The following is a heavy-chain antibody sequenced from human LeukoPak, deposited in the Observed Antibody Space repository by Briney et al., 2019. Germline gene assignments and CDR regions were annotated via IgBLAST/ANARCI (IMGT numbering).Heavy chain of an antibody. CDR3: ARSGYGDYAYFDL. CDR1: GGTFSSYA. Sequence: RGGSVTVSCKASGGTFSSYAMSWVRQAPGQGLEWVGRIIPILGIANYAQKFKGRVTITADKSTSTAYKELSSLRSKDTAVYYCARSGYGDYAYFDLWGRGTRVTVPS. CDR2: IIPILGIA. V-gene: IGHV1-69*04. D-gene: IGHD4-17*01. J-gene: IGHJ2*01.